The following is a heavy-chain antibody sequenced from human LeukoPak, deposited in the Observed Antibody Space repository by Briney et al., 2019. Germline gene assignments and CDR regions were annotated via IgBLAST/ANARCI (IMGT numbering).Heavy chain of an antibody. J-gene: IGHJ4*02. CDR3: ARASGPFDY. CDR1: GFTFSIYG. CDR2: IWKDGSNK. D-gene: IGHD3-10*01. V-gene: IGHV3-33*01. Sequence: GRSLRLSCAASGFTFSIYGMHWVRQAPGKGLEWVAVIWKDGSNKYYADSVKGRFTISRDNSKNTLYLQMNSLRAEDTAVYSCARASGPFDYWGQGTMVTVSS.